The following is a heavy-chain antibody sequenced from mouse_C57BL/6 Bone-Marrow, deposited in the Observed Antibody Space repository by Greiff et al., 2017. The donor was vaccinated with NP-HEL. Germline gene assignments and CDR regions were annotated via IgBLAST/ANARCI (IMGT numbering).Heavy chain of an antibody. CDR1: GFTFSSYG. J-gene: IGHJ1*03. D-gene: IGHD1-1*01. V-gene: IGHV5-6*02. CDR3: ARRGTTVVAPFDV. Sequence: DVMLVESGGDLVKPGGSLKLSCAASGFTFSSYGMSWVRQTPDKRLEWVATISSGGSYTYYPDSVKGRFTISRDNAKNTMYPQMSSLKSEDTAMYYCARRGTTVVAPFDVWGTGTTVTVSS. CDR2: ISSGGSYT.